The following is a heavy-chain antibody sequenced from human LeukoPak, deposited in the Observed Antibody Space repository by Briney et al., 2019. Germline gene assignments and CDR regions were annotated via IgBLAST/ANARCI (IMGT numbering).Heavy chain of an antibody. Sequence: SVKVSCKASGGTFSSYAISWVRQAPGQGLEWMGGIIPIFGTANYAQKFQGRVTITTDESTGTAYMELSSLRSEDTAVYYCARGNCSSTSCYLLDVWGKGTTVTVSS. V-gene: IGHV1-69*05. CDR1: GGTFSSYA. D-gene: IGHD2-2*01. CDR2: IIPIFGTA. J-gene: IGHJ6*04. CDR3: ARGNCSSTSCYLLDV.